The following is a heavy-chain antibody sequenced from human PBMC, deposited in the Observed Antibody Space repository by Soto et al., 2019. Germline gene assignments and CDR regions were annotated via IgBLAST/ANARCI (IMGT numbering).Heavy chain of an antibody. D-gene: IGHD1-26*01. Sequence: EVHLVESGGGLVQPGGSLRLSCAASGFTLSSYSMAWVRQAPGTGPEWVANINHDGRRKSYVDSVRGRFTISRDNAKNTLYLPMDRLMVEDTAGYFCAGQSPHSGTSHTVGFDYWGQGTLVTVSS. CDR1: GFTLSSYS. CDR2: INHDGRRK. CDR3: AGQSPHSGTSHTVGFDY. V-gene: IGHV3-7*05. J-gene: IGHJ4*02.